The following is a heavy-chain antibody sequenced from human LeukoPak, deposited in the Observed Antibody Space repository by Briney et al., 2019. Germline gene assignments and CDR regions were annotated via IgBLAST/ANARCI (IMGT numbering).Heavy chain of an antibody. D-gene: IGHD6-19*01. CDR3: ARGTSRQWLPLDY. CDR2: INHSGST. Sequence: SETLSLTCAVYGGSFSGYYWSWIRQPPGKGLEWIGEINHSGSTNYNPSLKSRVTISVDTSKNQFSLKLSSVTAADTAVYYCARGTSRQWLPLDYWGQGTLVTVSS. V-gene: IGHV4-34*01. J-gene: IGHJ4*02. CDR1: GGSFSGYY.